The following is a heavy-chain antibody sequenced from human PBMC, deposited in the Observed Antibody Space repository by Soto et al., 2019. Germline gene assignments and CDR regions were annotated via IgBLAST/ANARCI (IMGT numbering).Heavy chain of an antibody. CDR2: IYHSGST. V-gene: IGHV4-30-2*01. CDR1: GGSVRSGGYS. Sequence: SSETLSLTCAVCGGSVRSGGYSGCWIRQPPGKGLEWIGYIYHSGSTYYNPSLKSRVTISVDRSKNQFSLKLSSVTAADTAVYYCARSSDCGGDCYTVFDYWGQGTLVTVSS. J-gene: IGHJ4*02. CDR3: ARSSDCGGDCYTVFDY. D-gene: IGHD2-21*02.